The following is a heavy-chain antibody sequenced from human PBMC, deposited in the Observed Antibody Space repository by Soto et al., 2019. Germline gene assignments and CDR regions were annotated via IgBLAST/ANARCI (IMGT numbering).Heavy chain of an antibody. CDR3: AREEGIAAAGNYYYYGMDV. Sequence: SETLSLTCTVSGGSIISYYWSWIRQPPGKGLEWIGYIYYSGSTNYNPSLKSRVTISVDTSKNQFSLKLSSVTAADTAVYYCAREEGIAAAGNYYYYGMDVWGQGTTVTVSS. CDR2: IYYSGST. CDR1: GGSIISYY. D-gene: IGHD6-13*01. V-gene: IGHV4-59*01. J-gene: IGHJ6*02.